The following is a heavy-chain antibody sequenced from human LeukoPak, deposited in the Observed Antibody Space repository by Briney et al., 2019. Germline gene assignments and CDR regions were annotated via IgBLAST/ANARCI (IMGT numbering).Heavy chain of an antibody. Sequence: GESLKISCKGSGYSFTNYWIGWVRQMPGKGLEWMGIIYPGDSDTRYSPSFQGQVTISADKSIGTAFLQWSSLKASDTAMYYCARHGRYCSSTTCYTEWYFDLWGRGTLVTVSS. D-gene: IGHD2-2*02. CDR3: ARHGRYCSSTTCYTEWYFDL. CDR2: IYPGDSDT. V-gene: IGHV5-51*01. J-gene: IGHJ2*01. CDR1: GYSFTNYW.